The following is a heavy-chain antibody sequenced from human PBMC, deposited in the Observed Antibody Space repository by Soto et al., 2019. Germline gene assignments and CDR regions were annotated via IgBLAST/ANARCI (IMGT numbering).Heavy chain of an antibody. CDR2: IIPIFGTA. Sequence: ASVKVSCKASGGTFSSYAISWVRQAPGQGLEWMGGIIPIFGTANYAQKFQGRVTITADESTSTAYMELSSLRSEDTAVYYCARAPEPGLTGTVYNWFDPWGQGTLVTVSS. V-gene: IGHV1-69*13. D-gene: IGHD1-20*01. CDR3: ARAPEPGLTGTVYNWFDP. J-gene: IGHJ5*02. CDR1: GGTFSSYA.